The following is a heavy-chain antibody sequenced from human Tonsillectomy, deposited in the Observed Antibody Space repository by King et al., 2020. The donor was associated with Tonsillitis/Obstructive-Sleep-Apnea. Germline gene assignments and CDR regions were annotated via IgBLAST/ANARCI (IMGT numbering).Heavy chain of an antibody. CDR1: GGSITSHY. D-gene: IGHD1-7*01. J-gene: IGHJ5*02. CDR2: ISDSGST. V-gene: IGHV4-59*11. Sequence: VQLQESGPGLVKPSGTLSLTCTVSGGSITSHYWGWIRQPPGKGLEWIGHISDSGSTTPNPSPKSRVTISVDTSKNPFSLKLTSVTAADTAVYYCARGRWDITGTQFDPWGQGTLVTVSS. CDR3: ARGRWDITGTQFDP.